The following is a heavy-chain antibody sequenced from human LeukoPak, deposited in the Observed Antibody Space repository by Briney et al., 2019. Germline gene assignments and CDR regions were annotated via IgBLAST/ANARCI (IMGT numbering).Heavy chain of an antibody. J-gene: IGHJ4*02. CDR1: GFTFSSYG. D-gene: IGHD6-13*01. V-gene: IGHV3-33*01. CDR2: IWYDGSNK. CDR3: ARDLIIAGGQTIDY. Sequence: GGSLRLSCAASGFTFSSYGMHWVRQAPGKGLEWVAVIWYDGSNKYYADSVKGRFTISRDNSKNTLYLQMNSLRAEDTAVYYCARDLIIAGGQTIDYWGQGTLVTVSS.